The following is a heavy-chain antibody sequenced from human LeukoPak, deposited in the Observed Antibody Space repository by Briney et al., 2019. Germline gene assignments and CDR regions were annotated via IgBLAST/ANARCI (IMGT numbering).Heavy chain of an antibody. D-gene: IGHD1-26*01. CDR3: ARGGSGTYYHY. V-gene: IGHV4-59*01. CDR2: IYYSGST. CDR1: GGSITSYH. J-gene: IGHJ4*02. Sequence: SETLSLTCTVSGGSITSYHYSWIRQPPGKGLEWIGYIYYSGSTNYNPSLKSRVTISVDTSKNQFSLKLSSVTAADTAVYYCARGGSGTYYHYWGQGTLVTVSP.